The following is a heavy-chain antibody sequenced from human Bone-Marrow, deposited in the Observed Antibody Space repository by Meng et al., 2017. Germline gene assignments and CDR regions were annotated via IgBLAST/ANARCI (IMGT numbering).Heavy chain of an antibody. CDR2: ISWNSGSI. CDR1: GFTFDDYA. CDR3: ARDGSLSFGELDYFDY. J-gene: IGHJ4*02. Sequence: SLKISCAASGFTFDDYAMHWVRQAPGKGLEWVSGISWNSGSIGYADSVKGRFTISRDSYKNTLYLQMNSLRPEDTAVYFCARDGSLSFGELDYFDYWGQGTPVTVSS. D-gene: IGHD3-10*01. V-gene: IGHV3-9*01.